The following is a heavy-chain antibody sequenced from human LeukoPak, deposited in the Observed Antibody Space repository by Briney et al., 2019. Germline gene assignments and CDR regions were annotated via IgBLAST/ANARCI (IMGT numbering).Heavy chain of an antibody. D-gene: IGHD2-2*01. CDR3: ARVKRKYQVLKPLHETPSHYFDY. V-gene: IGHV4-4*02. J-gene: IGHJ4*02. CDR2: IYYSGST. CDR1: GGSISSSNW. Sequence: SGTLSLTCAVSGGSISSSNWWSWVRQPPGKGLEWIGSIYYSGSTYYNPSLKSRVTISVDSSKNQFSLKLSSVTAADTAMYYCARVKRKYQVLKPLHETPSHYFDYWGQGTLVTVSS.